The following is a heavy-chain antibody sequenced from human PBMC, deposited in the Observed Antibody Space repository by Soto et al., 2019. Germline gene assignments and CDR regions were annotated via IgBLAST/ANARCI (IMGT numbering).Heavy chain of an antibody. V-gene: IGHV3-53*01. J-gene: IGHJ3*01. Sequence: DVQLVESGGGLIQPGESLRLSCGAFGFTISGKKYVAWVRQAPGKGLEWVSALYDIDGSFYADSVKGRFTTSSDSSKTTVSLQMNDLRPDDTAVYYCATWHERVHAYDVWGLGTTVTVSS. CDR2: LYDIDGS. CDR1: GFTISGKKY. CDR3: ATWHERVHAYDV. D-gene: IGHD1-1*01.